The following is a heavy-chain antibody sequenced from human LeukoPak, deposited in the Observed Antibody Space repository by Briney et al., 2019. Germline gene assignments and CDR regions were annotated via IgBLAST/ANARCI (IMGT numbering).Heavy chain of an antibody. Sequence: SETLSLTCAVYGGSFSGYYWSWIRQPPGKGLEWIGEINHSGSTNYNPSLKSRVTISVDTSKNQFSLKLSSVTAADTAVYYCARGGGSRSYYNDAFDIWGEGTMVTVSS. CDR1: GGSFSGYY. CDR2: INHSGST. J-gene: IGHJ3*02. CDR3: ARGGGSRSYYNDAFDI. V-gene: IGHV4-34*01. D-gene: IGHD3-10*01.